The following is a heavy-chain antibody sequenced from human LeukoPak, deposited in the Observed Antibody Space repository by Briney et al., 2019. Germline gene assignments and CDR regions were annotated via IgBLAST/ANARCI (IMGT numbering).Heavy chain of an antibody. CDR1: GYTFTGYY. Sequence: ASVKVSCKASGYTFTGYYMHWVRQAPGQGLEWMGRINPNSGGTNYAQKLQGRVTMTTDTSTSTAYMELRSLRSDDTAVYYCARDGGEGAPFDYWGQGTLVTVSS. V-gene: IGHV1-2*06. J-gene: IGHJ4*02. CDR2: INPNSGGT. D-gene: IGHD3-16*01. CDR3: ARDGGEGAPFDY.